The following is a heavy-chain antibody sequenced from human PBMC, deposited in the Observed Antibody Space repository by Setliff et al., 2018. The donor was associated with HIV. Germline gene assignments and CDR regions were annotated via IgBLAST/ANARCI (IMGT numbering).Heavy chain of an antibody. J-gene: IGHJ1*01. Sequence: GASVKVSCKISGYTLTELSIHWVRQAPGKGLEWMANFDPEDGETFYAQKLQGRLTMTEDTSTDTAYMELSSLRSDDTAMYYCATDPGYSSTWYSESFQHWGQGTEVTAPQ. CDR1: GYTLTELS. V-gene: IGHV1-24*01. CDR3: ATDPGYSSTWYSESFQH. CDR2: FDPEDGET. D-gene: IGHD6-13*01.